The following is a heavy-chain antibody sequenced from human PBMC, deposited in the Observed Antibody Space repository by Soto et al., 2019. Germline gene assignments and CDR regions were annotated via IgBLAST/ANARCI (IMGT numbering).Heavy chain of an antibody. CDR1: GFTFSSND. CDR2: IYSGGST. D-gene: IGHD6-25*01. J-gene: IGHJ3*01. V-gene: IGHV3-53*01. Sequence: EVQLVESGGGLIQPGGSLRLSCAASGFTFSSNDMNWVRQAPGKGLEWVSLIYSGGSTYYADSVQGRFTISRDNSKNTLYLQVSSLRAADTAVCYCADRPFLPAAPWGRGTLVTVSS. CDR3: ADRPFLPAAP.